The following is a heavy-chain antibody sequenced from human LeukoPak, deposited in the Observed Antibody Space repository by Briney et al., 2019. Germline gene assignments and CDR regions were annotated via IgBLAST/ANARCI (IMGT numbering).Heavy chain of an antibody. V-gene: IGHV3-23*01. Sequence: GGSLTLSCTVSGVTISSYASSWVRQAPGKGLEWVSAISASGGSTYYADPVKGRCTISRDNSKNTLHLQMISPSAEDTAVYYCAKDRELLGFGDLASAYFDYWGQGTLVTVSS. CDR2: ISASGGST. D-gene: IGHD3-10*01. CDR3: AKDRELLGFGDLASAYFDY. CDR1: GVTISSYA. J-gene: IGHJ4*02.